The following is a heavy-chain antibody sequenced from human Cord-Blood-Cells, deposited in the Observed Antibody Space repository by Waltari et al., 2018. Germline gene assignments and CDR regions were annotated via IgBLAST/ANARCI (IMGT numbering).Heavy chain of an antibody. CDR3: ARSTTPRAYFDY. D-gene: IGHD1-1*01. Sequence: QVQLVQSGAEVKKPGASVKVSCKASGYTFTGYYMHWVRQAPGQGLEWMGWNHPNRGGTNDAQKFQRWVTMTRDTSISTAYMELSRLRSDDTAVYYCARSTTPRAYFDYWGQGTLVTVSS. V-gene: IGHV1-2*04. J-gene: IGHJ4*02. CDR2: NHPNRGGT. CDR1: GYTFTGYY.